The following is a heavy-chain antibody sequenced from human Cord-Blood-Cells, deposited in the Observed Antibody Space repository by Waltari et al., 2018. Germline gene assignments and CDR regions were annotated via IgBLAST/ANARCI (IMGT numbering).Heavy chain of an antibody. V-gene: IGHV3-53*01. CDR2: IYSGGST. CDR3: ASGDIAAPKIDY. D-gene: IGHD6-6*01. CDR1: GFTVSSNY. J-gene: IGHJ4*02. Sequence: EVQLVESGGGLIQPGGSLSRPCAASGFTVSSNYMSWVRQAPGKGLEWVSVIYSGGSTYYADSVKGRFTISRDNSKNTLYLQMNSLRAEDTAVYYCASGDIAAPKIDYWGQGTLVTVSS.